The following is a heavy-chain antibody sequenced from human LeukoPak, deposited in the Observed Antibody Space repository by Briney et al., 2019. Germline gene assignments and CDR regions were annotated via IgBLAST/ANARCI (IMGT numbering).Heavy chain of an antibody. Sequence: SETLSLTCSVSGDSLSSSGHYWSWIRQLPGKGLEWIGYIYYSGSSGSTHYNPSLKSRLTISLDTSKSQFSLMLTSVTAADTAVYYCARGYAPFDPWGQGTLVTVSS. CDR3: ARGYAPFDP. CDR1: GDSLSSSGHY. CDR2: IYYSGSSGST. J-gene: IGHJ5*02. V-gene: IGHV4-31*03. D-gene: IGHD5-12*01.